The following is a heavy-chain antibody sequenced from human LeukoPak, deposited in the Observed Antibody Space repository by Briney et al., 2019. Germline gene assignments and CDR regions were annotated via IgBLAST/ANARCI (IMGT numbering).Heavy chain of an antibody. J-gene: IGHJ1*01. D-gene: IGHD2-15*01. V-gene: IGHV4-59*01. CDR3: ARDSGRYCSGGSCLPFQH. Sequence: KSSETLSLTCTVSGGSISSYYWSWIRQPPGKGLEWIGYIYYSGSTNYNPSLKSRVTISVDTSKNQFSLKLSSVTAADTAVYYCARDSGRYCSGGSCLPFQHWGQGTLVTVSS. CDR2: IYYSGST. CDR1: GGSISSYY.